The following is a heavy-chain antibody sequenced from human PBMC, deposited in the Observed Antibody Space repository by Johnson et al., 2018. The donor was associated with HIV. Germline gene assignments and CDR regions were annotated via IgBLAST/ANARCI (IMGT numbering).Heavy chain of an antibody. D-gene: IGHD5-18*01. CDR2: INWNGGST. CDR3: ARGLRGYSYIDSFDI. V-gene: IGHV3-20*04. J-gene: IGHJ3*02. Sequence: VQLVESGGGVVRPGESLRLSCAASGFTFDNYGVSWVRQAPGKGLEWVSGINWNGGSTGYGDSVKGRFTISRDNAKNSLYLQMNSLRAEDTALYYCARGLRGYSYIDSFDIWGQGTMVTVSS. CDR1: GFTFDNYG.